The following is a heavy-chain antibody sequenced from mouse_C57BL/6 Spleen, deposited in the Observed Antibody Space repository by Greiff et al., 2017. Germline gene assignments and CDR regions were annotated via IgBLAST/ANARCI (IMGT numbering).Heavy chain of an antibody. Sequence: VQLQQSGAELVKPGASVKISCKASGYAFSSYWMNWVKQRPGKGLEWIGQIYPGDGDTNYNGKFKGKATLTADKSSSTAYMQLSSLTSEDSAVYFCARYMDYYGSDYFDFWGQGTTLTVSS. CDR3: ARYMDYYGSDYFDF. CDR1: GYAFSSYW. CDR2: IYPGDGDT. D-gene: IGHD1-1*01. V-gene: IGHV1-80*01. J-gene: IGHJ2*01.